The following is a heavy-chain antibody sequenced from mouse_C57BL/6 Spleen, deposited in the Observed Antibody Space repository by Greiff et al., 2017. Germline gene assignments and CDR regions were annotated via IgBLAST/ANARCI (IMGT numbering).Heavy chain of an antibody. CDR1: GYSITSGYD. CDR3: AREGGYDSYWYFDV. D-gene: IGHD2-2*01. CDR2: ISYSGST. V-gene: IGHV3-1*01. Sequence: EVQGVESGPGMVKPSQSLSLTCTVTGYSITSGYDWHWIRHFPGNKLEWMGYISYSGSTNYNPSLKSRISITHDTSKNHFFLKLNSVTTEDTATYYCAREGGYDSYWYFDVWGTGTTVTVSS. J-gene: IGHJ1*03.